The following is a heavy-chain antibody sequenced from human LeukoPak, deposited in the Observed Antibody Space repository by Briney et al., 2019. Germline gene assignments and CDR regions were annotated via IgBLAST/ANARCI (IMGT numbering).Heavy chain of an antibody. CDR2: ISSSGSAI. Sequence: PGGSLTLSCAASGFSFSSYEMNWVRQAPGKGLEWVSYISSSGSAIYSAASVKGRSTISRDNAKNSLYLQMNSLRAEDTAVYYCARGQYCTNGVCTDYWYFDLWGRGTLVTVSS. V-gene: IGHV3-48*03. CDR3: ARGQYCTNGVCTDYWYFDL. J-gene: IGHJ2*01. CDR1: GFSFSSYE. D-gene: IGHD2-8*01.